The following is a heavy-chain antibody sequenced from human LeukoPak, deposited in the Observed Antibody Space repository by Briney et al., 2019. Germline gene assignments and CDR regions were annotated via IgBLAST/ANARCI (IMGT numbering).Heavy chain of an antibody. Sequence: SETLSLTCTVSGGSISSYYWSWIRQPAGKGLEWIGRIYTSGSTNYNPSLKSRVTISIDTSKNQFSLNLRSVTAADTAVYYCARVYFGSGTYYGFDYWGQGTLVTVSS. CDR3: ARVYFGSGTYYGFDY. D-gene: IGHD3-10*01. V-gene: IGHV4-4*07. CDR1: GGSISSYY. J-gene: IGHJ4*02. CDR2: IYTSGST.